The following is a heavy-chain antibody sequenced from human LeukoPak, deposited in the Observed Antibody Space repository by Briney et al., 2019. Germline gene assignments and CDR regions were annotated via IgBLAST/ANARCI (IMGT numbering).Heavy chain of an antibody. V-gene: IGHV1-8*01. CDR3: ARGSVYDSSGFPVRGSY. D-gene: IGHD3-22*01. CDR2: MNPNSGNT. Sequence: ASVKVSCKASGYTFTSYDTNWVRQATGQGLEWMGWMNPNSGNTGYAQKLQGRVTMTRNTSISTAYMELSSLRSEDTAVYYCARGSVYDSSGFPVRGSYWGQGTLVTVSS. J-gene: IGHJ4*02. CDR1: GYTFTSYD.